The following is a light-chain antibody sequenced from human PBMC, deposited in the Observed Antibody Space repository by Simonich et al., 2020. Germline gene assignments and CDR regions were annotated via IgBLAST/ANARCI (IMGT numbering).Light chain of an antibody. CDR1: SGSIASNY. V-gene: IGLV6-57*01. J-gene: IGLJ3*02. Sequence: NFMLTQPHSVSESPGKTVTISCTRSSGSIASNYVQCYQQRPGRSPTTVIYEDNQRPSGVPDRLSGSIDSSSNSASLTISGLKTEDEADYYCQSYDSSNRVFGGGTKLTVL. CDR3: QSYDSSNRV. CDR2: EDN.